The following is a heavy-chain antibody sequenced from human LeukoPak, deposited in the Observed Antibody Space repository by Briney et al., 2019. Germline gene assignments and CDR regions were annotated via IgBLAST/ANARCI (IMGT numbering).Heavy chain of an antibody. CDR2: ISYDGDNK. D-gene: IGHD3-10*01. V-gene: IGHV3-30-3*01. CDR1: GFTFSTYA. CDR3: ARDNYGSDY. Sequence: PGGSLRLSCAASGFTFSTYAMHWVRQAPGKGVEWVAVISYDGDNKYYADSVKARFTVSRDNSKNTLYLQMDSLRAEDTALYYCARDNYGSDYWGQGTLVTVSS. J-gene: IGHJ4*02.